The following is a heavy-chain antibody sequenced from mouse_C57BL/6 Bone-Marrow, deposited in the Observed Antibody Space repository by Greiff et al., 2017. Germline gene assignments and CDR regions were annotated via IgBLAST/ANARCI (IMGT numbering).Heavy chain of an antibody. CDR3: ARSFIYYDYDGRYFDV. V-gene: IGHV1-69*01. CDR1: GYTFTSYW. CDR2: IDPSDSYT. Sequence: QVQLQQPGAELVMPGASVKLSCKASGYTFTSYWMHWVKQRPGQGLEWIGEIDPSDSYTNYNQKFKGKSTLTVDKSSSTAYMQLSSLTSEDSAVYYCARSFIYYDYDGRYFDVWGTGTTVTVAP. J-gene: IGHJ1*03. D-gene: IGHD2-4*01.